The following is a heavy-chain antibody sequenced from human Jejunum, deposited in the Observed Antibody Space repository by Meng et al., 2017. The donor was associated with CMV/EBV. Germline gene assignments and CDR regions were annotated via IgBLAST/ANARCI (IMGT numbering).Heavy chain of an antibody. D-gene: IGHD3-3*01. CDR3: ARGNDFRYGMDV. CDR1: GFTFSTGM. Sequence: AGSGFTFSTGMMNWVRQAPGKGLEWVSSISNSGNYIYYADSVKGRFTISRDNAKNLVYLQMNSLRGEDTAVYYCARGNDFRYGMDVWGQGTTVTVSS. V-gene: IGHV3-21*06. J-gene: IGHJ6*02. CDR2: ISNSGNYI.